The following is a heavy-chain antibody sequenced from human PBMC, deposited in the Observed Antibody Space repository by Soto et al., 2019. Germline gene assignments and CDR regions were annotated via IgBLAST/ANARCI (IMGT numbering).Heavy chain of an antibody. J-gene: IGHJ6*02. CDR1: GGSFRGYY. Sequence: XASLSLTFTVCGGSFRGYYWGGVRQPPGKGLEWIGEINHSGSSNYHPSLKSRVTISVATSKNQFSLTVNSVTPADTAVYYCARGQITLLGGMDVWGQGTTVTV. CDR3: ARGQITLLGGMDV. CDR2: INHSGSS. D-gene: IGHD3-10*01. V-gene: IGHV4-34*01.